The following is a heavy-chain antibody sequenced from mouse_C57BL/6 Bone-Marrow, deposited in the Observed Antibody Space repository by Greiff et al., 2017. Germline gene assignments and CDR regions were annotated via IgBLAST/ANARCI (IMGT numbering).Heavy chain of an antibody. J-gene: IGHJ1*03. Sequence: QVQLQQSGAELMKPGASVKLSCKATGYTFTGYWIEWVKQRPGHGLEWIGEILPGSGSTNYNEKFKGKATFTADTSSTTAYMQLSSLTTEDSAIYYCAREGFYSNYVYWYFDVWGTGTTVTVSS. V-gene: IGHV1-9*01. D-gene: IGHD2-5*01. CDR3: AREGFYSNYVYWYFDV. CDR1: GYTFTGYW. CDR2: ILPGSGST.